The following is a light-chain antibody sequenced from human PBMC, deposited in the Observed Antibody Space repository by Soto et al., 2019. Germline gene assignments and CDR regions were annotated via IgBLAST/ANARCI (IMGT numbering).Light chain of an antibody. J-gene: IGKJ1*01. V-gene: IGKV2-24*01. Sequence: DIVLTQTPLSSPVTLGQPASISCRSSQSLVYSDGNTYMSRLQQRPGQPPRLLIYQISNRFSGVPDRCSGSGAGTDFTLNISRVDAEDVGVYDGVQFSRFARTFGQGTKVEIK. CDR2: QIS. CDR1: QSLVYSDGNTY. CDR3: VQFSRFART.